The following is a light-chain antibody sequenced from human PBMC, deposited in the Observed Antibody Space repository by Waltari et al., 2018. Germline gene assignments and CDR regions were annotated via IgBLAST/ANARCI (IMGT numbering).Light chain of an antibody. CDR1: ALPKQY. Sequence: SYELTQPPSVSVSPGQTARITCSGDALPKQYVYWYQQKAGQAPILVMYKDRERPSGNPVRLSGSSSDATVTLAISGVQAEDEADYYCHSRDHSGTHRVFFGGGTKLTVL. CDR3: HSRDHSGTHRVF. J-gene: IGLJ2*01. V-gene: IGLV3-25*03. CDR2: KDR.